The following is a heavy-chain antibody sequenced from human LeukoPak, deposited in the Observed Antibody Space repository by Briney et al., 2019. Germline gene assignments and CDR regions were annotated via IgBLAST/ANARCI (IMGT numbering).Heavy chain of an antibody. CDR2: ISYDGSNK. V-gene: IGHV3-30-3*01. Sequence: PGRSLRLSCAAPGFTFSSYAMHWVRQAPGKGLEWVAVISYDGSNKYYADSVKGRFTISRDNSKNTLYLQMNSLRAEDTAVYYCARAQTVVVITTSRFDYWGQGTLVTVSS. CDR1: GFTFSSYA. D-gene: IGHD3-22*01. J-gene: IGHJ4*02. CDR3: ARAQTVVVITTSRFDY.